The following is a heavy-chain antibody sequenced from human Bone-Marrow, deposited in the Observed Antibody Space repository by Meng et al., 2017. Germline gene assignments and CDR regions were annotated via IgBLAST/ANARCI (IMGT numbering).Heavy chain of an antibody. D-gene: IGHD5-24*01. CDR1: GGSINSGRDL. J-gene: IGHJ4*01. CDR3: ARDWDGYNYYDL. Sequence: LRLSCTVSGGSINSGRDLWGWIRQPAGKGLEWIGRVYNSGNTYYNPSLESRVTISIDTFKNVFSLTLTSVTAEDSAVYYCARDWDGYNYYDLWGHGILVTVSS. V-gene: IGHV4-61*02. CDR2: VYNSGNT.